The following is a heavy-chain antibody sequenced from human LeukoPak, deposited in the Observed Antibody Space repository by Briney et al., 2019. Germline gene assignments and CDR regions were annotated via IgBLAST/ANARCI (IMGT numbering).Heavy chain of an antibody. V-gene: IGHV4-34*01. CDR2: INHRGST. CDR3: ATYRRGRYCSGGSCYPRYFQH. D-gene: IGHD2-15*01. Sequence: PSETLSLTCAVYGGSFSGYYWSWIRQPPGKGLEWIGEINHRGSTNYNPSLKSRVTISVDTSKNQFSLKLSSVTAADTAVYYCATYRRGRYCSGGSCYPRYFQHWGQGTLVTVSS. J-gene: IGHJ1*01. CDR1: GGSFSGYY.